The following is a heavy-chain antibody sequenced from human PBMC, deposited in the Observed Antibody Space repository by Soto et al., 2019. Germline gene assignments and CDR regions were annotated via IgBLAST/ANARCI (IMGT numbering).Heavy chain of an antibody. D-gene: IGHD5-18*01. CDR2: IYYSGST. V-gene: IGHV4-39*01. J-gene: IGHJ4*02. Sequence: SETLSLTCTVSGGSISSSSYYWGWIRQPPGKGLEWIGSIYYSGSTYYNPSLKSRVTISVDTSKNQFSLKLSSVTAADTAVYYCARHRRDTAMVDYWGQGTLVTVSS. CDR1: GGSISSSSYY. CDR3: ARHRRDTAMVDY.